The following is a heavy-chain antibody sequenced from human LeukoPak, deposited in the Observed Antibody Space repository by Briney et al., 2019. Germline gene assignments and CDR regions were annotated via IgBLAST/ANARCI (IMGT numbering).Heavy chain of an antibody. V-gene: IGHV3-21*01. Sequence: GGSLRLSCAASGFTFSSYSMNWVRQAPGKGLEWVSSISSSSSYIYYADSVKGRFTISRDNAKNSLYLQMNSLRAEDTAVYYCANLRLGDFWSGYRVDAFDIWGQGTMVTVSS. J-gene: IGHJ3*02. CDR3: ANLRLGDFWSGYRVDAFDI. D-gene: IGHD3-3*01. CDR2: ISSSSSYI. CDR1: GFTFSSYS.